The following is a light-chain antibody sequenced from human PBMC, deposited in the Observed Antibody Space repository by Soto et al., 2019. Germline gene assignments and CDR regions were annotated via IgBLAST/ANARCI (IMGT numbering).Light chain of an antibody. CDR2: GAS. CDR3: QQYDNSPLYT. Sequence: EIVLTQSPGTLSLSPGERATLSCRASQSVSSSYLAWYQQKPGQAPRLLIYGASSRATGIPARFSGSGSGKDFTLTISRLEPEDFAVYYCQQYDNSPLYTFGQGTKLEIK. CDR1: QSVSSSY. J-gene: IGKJ2*01. V-gene: IGKV3-20*01.